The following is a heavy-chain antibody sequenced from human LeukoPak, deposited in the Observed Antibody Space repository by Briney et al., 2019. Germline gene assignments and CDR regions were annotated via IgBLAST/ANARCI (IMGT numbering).Heavy chain of an antibody. CDR2: TSGSGDKT. CDR1: GFTFCSYA. CDR3: AKALPDGESLVY. Sequence: GGSLRLSCAASGFTFCSYAMSWVRQAPGKGLQWVSATSGSGDKTYYADSMRSRFTISRDNSKNSLYLLMNVLRAENTAVYYCAKALPDGESLVYWGQGTLVTVSS. D-gene: IGHD3-10*01. V-gene: IGHV3-23*01. J-gene: IGHJ4*02.